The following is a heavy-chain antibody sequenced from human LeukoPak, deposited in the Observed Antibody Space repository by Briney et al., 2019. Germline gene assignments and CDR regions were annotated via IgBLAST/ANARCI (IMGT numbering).Heavy chain of an antibody. J-gene: IGHJ4*02. V-gene: IGHV1-2*04. D-gene: IGHD6-13*01. Sequence: ASVKVSCKASGYTFTGYYMHWLRRAPGQGLSGMGWINPNSGGTNYAQKFQGWVTMTRDTSISTAYMELSRLRSDDTAVYYCAREIPAAGAFDYWGQGTLVTVSS. CDR2: INPNSGGT. CDR3: AREIPAAGAFDY. CDR1: GYTFTGYY.